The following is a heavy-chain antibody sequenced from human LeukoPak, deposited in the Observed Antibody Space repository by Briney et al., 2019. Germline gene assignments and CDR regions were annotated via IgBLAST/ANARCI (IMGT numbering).Heavy chain of an antibody. CDR2: INTDTGNP. J-gene: IGHJ3*02. CDR1: GYTFTRYA. Sequence: GASVKVSCKASGYTFTRYAMNWVRQAPGQGFEWMGWINTDTGNPTYAQGFTGRFVFSLDTSVSTAYLEISSLKAEDTAVYYCASMQLVVATIDDDFDIWGQGTMVTVS. CDR3: ASMQLVVATIDDDFDI. D-gene: IGHD5-12*01. V-gene: IGHV7-4-1*02.